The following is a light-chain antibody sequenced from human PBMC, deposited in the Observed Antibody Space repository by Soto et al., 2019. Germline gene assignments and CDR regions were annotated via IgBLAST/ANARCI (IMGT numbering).Light chain of an antibody. CDR3: CSFTSSNTHV. V-gene: IGLV2-8*01. Sequence: QSVLTQPPSASGSPGQSVTISCTGTSSDVGAYNYVSWYQQHPGRAPKLMIYEVRKRPSGVPDRFSGSKSGNTASLTISGLQAEDEADYYCCSFTSSNTHVFGTGTKVTVL. CDR1: SSDVGAYNY. CDR2: EVR. J-gene: IGLJ1*01.